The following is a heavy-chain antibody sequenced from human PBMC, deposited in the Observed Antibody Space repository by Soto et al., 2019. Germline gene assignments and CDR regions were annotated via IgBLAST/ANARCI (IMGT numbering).Heavy chain of an antibody. CDR1: GFTFSNYA. Sequence: GGSLRLSCAISGFTFSNYAMSWVRQAPGKGLEWVSTIGGRGVKTYYADSVGGRFTISRDNSKDTLYLQMNSLRVEDTAIYYCAKRGDDFWSGYYYYFDAWGLGTLVTVSS. CDR2: IGGRGVKT. J-gene: IGHJ4*02. CDR3: AKRGDDFWSGYYYYFDA. V-gene: IGHV3-23*01. D-gene: IGHD3-3*01.